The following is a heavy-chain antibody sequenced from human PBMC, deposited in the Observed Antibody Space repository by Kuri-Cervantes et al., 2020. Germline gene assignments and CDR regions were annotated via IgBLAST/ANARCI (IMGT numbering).Heavy chain of an antibody. J-gene: IGHJ6*02. CDR2: ISSGGSDL. CDR1: GFTFSDYY. CDR3: ARDRPITMTVDDYYYYGMDV. D-gene: IGHD3-22*01. V-gene: IGHV3-11*01. Sequence: GESLKISCAASGFTFSDYYMSWIRRAPGKGLEWVSYISSGGSDLYYTDSVKGRFTISRDNAKNSLYLQMNSLRAEDTAVYYCARDRPITMTVDDYYYYGMDVWAKGPRSPSP.